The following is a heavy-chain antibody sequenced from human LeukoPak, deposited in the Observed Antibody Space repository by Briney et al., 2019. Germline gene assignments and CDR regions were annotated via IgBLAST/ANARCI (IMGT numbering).Heavy chain of an antibody. D-gene: IGHD3-10*01. CDR1: GYTLTNYX. V-gene: IGHV1-18*01. CDR2: XSAYNGNT. CDR3: AREMYYYGSGTMTIDY. Sequence: XGYTLTNYXXXXXRQAXGQGXXXXXXXSAYNGNTNYAQKLQGRVTMTTDTSTSTAYMELRSLRSDDTAVYYSAREMYYYGSGTMTIDYWGQGTLVTVSS. J-gene: IGHJ4*02.